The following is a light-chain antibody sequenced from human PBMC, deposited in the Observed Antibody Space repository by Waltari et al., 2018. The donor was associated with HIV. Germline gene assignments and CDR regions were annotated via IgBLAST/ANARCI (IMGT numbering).Light chain of an antibody. CDR1: SSDVGGYNY. Sequence: QSALTPPPSASGSPGQSVTISCTGTSSDVGGYNYVSRYQQHPGKAPQLMSYEVSKRPSGVPDRFSGSKSGNTASLTVSGLQAEDEADYYCSSYAGSNIKVVGTGTKVTVV. CDR3: SSYAGSNIKV. J-gene: IGLJ1*01. V-gene: IGLV2-8*01. CDR2: EVS.